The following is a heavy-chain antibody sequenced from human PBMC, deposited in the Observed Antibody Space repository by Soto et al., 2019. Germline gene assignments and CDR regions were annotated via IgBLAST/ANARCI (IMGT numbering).Heavy chain of an antibody. CDR1: GVSITTSGDY. V-gene: IGHV4-31*03. CDR3: ARVSHDYYYGWFDP. Sequence: SETLSLTCTVSGVSITTSGDYWIWIRHHPGKGLEWIGYISHSGITEYNPSLKSRLTLSIDTSKNQFSLEMNSVTAADTAVYFCARVSHDYYYGWFDPWGQGTPVTVSS. CDR2: ISHSGIT. J-gene: IGHJ5*02. D-gene: IGHD1-26*01.